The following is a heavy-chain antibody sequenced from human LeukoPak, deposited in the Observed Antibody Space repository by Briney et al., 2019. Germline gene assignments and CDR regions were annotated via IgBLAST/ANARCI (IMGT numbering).Heavy chain of an antibody. CDR3: ARKVLLWFGERNWFDP. J-gene: IGHJ5*02. CDR2: INHSGST. CDR1: GGSFSGYY. D-gene: IGHD3-10*01. Sequence: PSETLSLTCAVHGGSFSGYYWSWIRQPPGKGLEWIGEINHSGSTNYNPSLKSRVTISVDTSKNQFSLKLSSVTAADTAVYYCARKVLLWFGERNWFDPWGQGTLVTVSS. V-gene: IGHV4-34*01.